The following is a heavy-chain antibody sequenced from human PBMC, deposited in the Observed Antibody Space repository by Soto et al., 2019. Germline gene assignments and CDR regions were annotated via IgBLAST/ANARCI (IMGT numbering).Heavy chain of an antibody. D-gene: IGHD1-26*01. Sequence: SETLSLTCAVSGYSISSGYYWGWIRQPPGKGLEWIGSIYHSGRTYYNPSLKSRVTISADTSKNQFSLKLSSVTAADTAVYYCARGGIPPSGYGIAYAMDVWGQGTTVTVSS. V-gene: IGHV4-38-2*01. CDR2: IYHSGRT. CDR1: GYSISSGYY. CDR3: ARGGIPPSGYGIAYAMDV. J-gene: IGHJ6*02.